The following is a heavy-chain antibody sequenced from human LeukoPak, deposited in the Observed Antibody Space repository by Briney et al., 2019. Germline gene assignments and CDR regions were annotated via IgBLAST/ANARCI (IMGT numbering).Heavy chain of an antibody. V-gene: IGHV4-38-2*02. D-gene: IGHD2-15*01. CDR3: ARLVVVAATPGI. CDR2: IEYSGTT. Sequence: SETLSLTCTVSGYSISSGYYWAWIRQPPGKGLEWIATIEYSGTTYYNPSLKSRVTISVDTSKNQFSLKLSSVTAADTAVYYCARLVVVAATPGIWGQGTMVTVSS. CDR1: GYSISSGYY. J-gene: IGHJ3*02.